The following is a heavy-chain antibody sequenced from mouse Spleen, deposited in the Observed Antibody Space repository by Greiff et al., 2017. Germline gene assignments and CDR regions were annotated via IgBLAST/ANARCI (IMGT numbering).Heavy chain of an antibody. V-gene: IGHV1-76*01. CDR3: ARRANWGFAY. Sequence: QVQLQQSGAELVRPGASVKLSCKASGYTFTDYYINWVKQRPGQGLEWIARIYPGSGNTYYNEKFKGKATLTAEKSSSTAYMQLSSLTSEDSAVYFCARRANWGFAYWGQGTLVTVSA. J-gene: IGHJ3*01. D-gene: IGHD4-1*01. CDR2: IYPGSGNT. CDR1: GYTFTDYY.